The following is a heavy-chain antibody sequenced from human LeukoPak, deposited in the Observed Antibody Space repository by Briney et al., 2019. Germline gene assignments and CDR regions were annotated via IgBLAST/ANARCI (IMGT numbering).Heavy chain of an antibody. CDR3: TRLRGTYFGFDI. CDR1: GFIFSDSA. Sequence: PGGSPRLSCAASGFIFSDSAVHWVRQVSGKGLEWVGRIKNKYNNYATAYAASVKGRSTISRDDSKNVAYLQMNSLKMEDTAIYYCTRLRGTYFGFDIWGQGTRVTVSS. D-gene: IGHD1-26*01. V-gene: IGHV3-73*01. CDR2: IKNKYNNYAT. J-gene: IGHJ3*02.